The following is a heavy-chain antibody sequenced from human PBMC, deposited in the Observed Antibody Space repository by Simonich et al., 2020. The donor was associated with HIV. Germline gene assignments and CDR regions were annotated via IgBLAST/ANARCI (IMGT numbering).Heavy chain of an antibody. Sequence: QVQLVQSGAEARKPGASVKVSCKASGYTFTGYFVHWVRQAPGQGLEDLGQINPQWGRTNYAQKFQGRVTMTRDTSITTAYMELSRLRSDDTAVYYCARSLMVGGVYHYYAMDVWGQGTTVTVSS. CDR2: INPQWGRT. D-gene: IGHD1-26*01. CDR1: GYTFTGYF. V-gene: IGHV1-2*06. CDR3: ARSLMVGGVYHYYAMDV. J-gene: IGHJ6*02.